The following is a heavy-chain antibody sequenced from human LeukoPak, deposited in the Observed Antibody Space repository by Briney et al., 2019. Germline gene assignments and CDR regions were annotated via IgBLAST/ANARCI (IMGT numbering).Heavy chain of an antibody. Sequence: ASVEVSCKASGYTFTSYDINWVRQATGQGLEWMGWMNPNSGNTGYAQKFQGRVTMTRNTSISTAYMELSSLRSEDTAVYYCARGYCSSTSCSNTGWFDPWGQGTLVTVSS. D-gene: IGHD2-2*01. CDR2: MNPNSGNT. V-gene: IGHV1-8*01. J-gene: IGHJ5*02. CDR1: GYTFTSYD. CDR3: ARGYCSSTSCSNTGWFDP.